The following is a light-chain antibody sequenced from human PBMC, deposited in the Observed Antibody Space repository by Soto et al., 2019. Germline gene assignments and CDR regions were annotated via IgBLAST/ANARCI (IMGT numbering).Light chain of an antibody. Sequence: QSALTQPRSVSGSPGQSVSISCTGTSSDVGTYNYVSWYQQHPVKAPRVMIYDVYKRPSGVPDRFSGSKSGNTASLTISGLQSDDEADSYCCAYAGRYSYVFGSGTKVTGL. J-gene: IGLJ1*01. CDR3: CAYAGRYSYV. CDR2: DVY. CDR1: SSDVGTYNY. V-gene: IGLV2-11*01.